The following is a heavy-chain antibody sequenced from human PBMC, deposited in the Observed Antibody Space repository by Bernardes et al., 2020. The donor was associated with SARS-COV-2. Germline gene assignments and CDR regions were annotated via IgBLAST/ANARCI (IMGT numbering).Heavy chain of an antibody. J-gene: IGHJ6*02. CDR3: AREEYYGIDV. V-gene: IGHV4-59*11. CDR2: IHYSGST. Sequence: SETLSLTCTFSGGSISSHYWTWIRQPPEKGLEWIGYIHYSGSTKYNPHLKRRVTISVDTSKNKFSLKLSSVTAADTAVYYCAREEYYGIDVWGQGTTVTVSS. CDR1: GGSISSHY.